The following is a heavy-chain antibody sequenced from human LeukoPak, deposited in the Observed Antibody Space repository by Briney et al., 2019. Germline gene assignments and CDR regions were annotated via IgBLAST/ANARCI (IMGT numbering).Heavy chain of an antibody. CDR2: ISSNGGST. D-gene: IGHD3-10*01. J-gene: IGHJ4*02. Sequence: GNLRLYCAASGFTCSTYDMIRLRQAPGNELKGFTGISSNGGSTYYADSVKGRFTISRDNSKNTLYLQMNSLRAEDTAVYYCANNYYGSGTYYNPRGYWGRGTLVTVSS. CDR1: GFTCSTYD. CDR3: ANNYYGSGTYYNPRGY. V-gene: IGHV3-23*01.